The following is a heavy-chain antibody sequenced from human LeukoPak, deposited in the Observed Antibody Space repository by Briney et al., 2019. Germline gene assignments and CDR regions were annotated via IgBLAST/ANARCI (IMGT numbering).Heavy chain of an antibody. CDR1: GYTFTSYY. V-gene: IGHV1-46*01. Sequence: ASVKVSCKASGYTFTSYYMHWVRQAPGQGLEWMGLINPSGGSTSYAQKFQGRVTMTRDTSTSTVYMELSSLRPEDTAVYYCARDPVKAKYYYDSSGYSDDYWGQGTLVTVSS. CDR3: ARDPVKAKYYYDSSGYSDDY. J-gene: IGHJ4*02. D-gene: IGHD3-22*01. CDR2: INPSGGST.